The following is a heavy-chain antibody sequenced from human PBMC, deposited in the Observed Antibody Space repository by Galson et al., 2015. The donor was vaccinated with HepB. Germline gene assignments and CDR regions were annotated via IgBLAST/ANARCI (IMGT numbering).Heavy chain of an antibody. CDR1: GYTFTSYG. V-gene: IGHV1-18*01. CDR3: ARDLSVRSGYYTPYFDY. J-gene: IGHJ4*02. Sequence: SVKVSCKASGYTFTSYGISWVRQAPGQGLEWMGWISAYNGNTNYAQKLQGRVTMTTDTSTSTAYMELRSLRSDDTAVYYCARDLSVRSGYYTPYFDYWGQGTLVTVSS. CDR2: ISAYNGNT. D-gene: IGHD3-3*01.